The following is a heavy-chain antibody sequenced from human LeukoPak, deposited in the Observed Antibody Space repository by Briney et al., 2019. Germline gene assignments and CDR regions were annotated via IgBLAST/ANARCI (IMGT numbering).Heavy chain of an antibody. J-gene: IGHJ3*02. Sequence: GGSLRLSCAASGFTFDDYGMSWVRQAPGKGLEWVSGINWNGGSTGYADSVKGRFTISRDNAKNSLYLQMNCLRAGDTALYYCARGPSSGYYSGAFDIWGQGTMVTVSS. CDR1: GFTFDDYG. D-gene: IGHD3-22*01. CDR2: INWNGGST. CDR3: ARGPSSGYYSGAFDI. V-gene: IGHV3-20*04.